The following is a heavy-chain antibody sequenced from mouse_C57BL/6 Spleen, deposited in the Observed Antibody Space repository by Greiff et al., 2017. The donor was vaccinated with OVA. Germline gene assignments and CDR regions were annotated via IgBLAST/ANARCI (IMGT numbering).Heavy chain of an antibody. D-gene: IGHD1-1*01. J-gene: IGHJ3*01. CDR2: IDPSDSYT. CDR1: GYTFTSYW. Sequence: VQLQQPGAELVKPGASVKLSCKASGYTFTSYWMQWVKQRPGQGLEWIGEIDPSDSYTTYNHKFKGKAPLTVDKSSNTAYMQLSSLTSEDSAVYYCARGRGCSSYVWFAYWGQGTLVTVSA. CDR3: ARGRGCSSYVWFAY. V-gene: IGHV1-50*01.